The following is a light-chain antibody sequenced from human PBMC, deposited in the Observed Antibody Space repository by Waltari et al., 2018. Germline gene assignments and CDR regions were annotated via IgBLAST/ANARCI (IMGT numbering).Light chain of an antibody. CDR1: EDVSTW. CDR2: ADS. J-gene: IGKJ4*01. V-gene: IGKV1-12*01. Sequence: DIQMTQSPSSVSASVGDRVTIPCRASEDVSTWLAWYQQKPGKVPQLLIFADSVLRTGVSSRFTGSGSGTDLTLTISSLEPEDFATYYCQQSNTFPLTFGGGTKVEIK. CDR3: QQSNTFPLT.